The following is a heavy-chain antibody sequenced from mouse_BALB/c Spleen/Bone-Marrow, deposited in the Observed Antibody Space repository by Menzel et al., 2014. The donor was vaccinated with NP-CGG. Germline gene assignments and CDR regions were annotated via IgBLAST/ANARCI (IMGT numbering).Heavy chain of an antibody. Sequence: EVQRVESGGGLVQPGSSLRLSCATSGFTFTDYYMDWVRQPPGKALEWLGLIRNKANGYTTEFSASVKGRFTISRDNSQSILYLQMNTLRAEDSATYYCARYDGYSDNAMDYWGQGTSVTVSS. CDR3: ARYDGYSDNAMDY. CDR1: GFTFTDYY. J-gene: IGHJ4*01. D-gene: IGHD2-3*01. V-gene: IGHV7-3*02. CDR2: IRNKANGYTT.